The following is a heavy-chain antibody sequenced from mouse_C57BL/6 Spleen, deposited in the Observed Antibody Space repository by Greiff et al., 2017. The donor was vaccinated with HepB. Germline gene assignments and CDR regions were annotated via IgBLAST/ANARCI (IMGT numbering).Heavy chain of an antibody. J-gene: IGHJ4*01. Sequence: EVKLVESGGDLVKPGGSLKLSCAASGFTFSSYGMSWVRQTPDKRLEWVATISSGGSYTYYPDSVKGRFTISRDNAKNTLYLQMSSLKSEDTAMYYCARGITTVVAPPMDYWGQGTSVTVSS. CDR3: ARGITTVVAPPMDY. V-gene: IGHV5-6*02. CDR2: ISSGGSYT. D-gene: IGHD1-1*01. CDR1: GFTFSSYG.